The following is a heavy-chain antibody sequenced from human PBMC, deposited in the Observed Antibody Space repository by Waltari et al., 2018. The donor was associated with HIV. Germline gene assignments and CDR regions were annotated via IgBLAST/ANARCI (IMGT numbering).Heavy chain of an antibody. D-gene: IGHD3-22*01. CDR2: ITSNGRDA. Sequence: EVQLVESGGALVQPGGSLRLSCAASGSTFGGYAMHWVRQTPGKGLEYVSTITSNGRDAYYAESVEGRFTISRDNSKNTLYLQMGSLRAEDVAVYYCARGVYDSTAYRNYFDPWGQGTLVTVSS. J-gene: IGHJ5*02. CDR1: GSTFGGYA. V-gene: IGHV3-64*07. CDR3: ARGVYDSTAYRNYFDP.